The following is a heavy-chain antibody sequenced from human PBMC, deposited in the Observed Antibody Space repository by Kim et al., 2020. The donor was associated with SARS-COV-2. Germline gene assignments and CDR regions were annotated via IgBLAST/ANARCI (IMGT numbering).Heavy chain of an antibody. Sequence: PSLKSRVTISVDTSKNQFSLKLSSVTAADTAVYYCARQATGFDWLLYDADYWGQGTLVIVSS. D-gene: IGHD3-9*01. CDR3: ARQATGFDWLLYDADY. J-gene: IGHJ4*02. V-gene: IGHV4-39*07.